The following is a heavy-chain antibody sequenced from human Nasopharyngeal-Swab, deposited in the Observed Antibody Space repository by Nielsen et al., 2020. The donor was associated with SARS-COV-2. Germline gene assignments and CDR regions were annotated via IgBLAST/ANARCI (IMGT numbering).Heavy chain of an antibody. CDR1: GFTFSSYW. J-gene: IGHJ4*02. D-gene: IGHD4-17*01. CDR3: ARVADYGDKSRFQPLPY. Sequence: GASLNISCAASGFTFSSYWMTWVRQPPGKGQEWGANINQDGSEKYYVDSVKGRFTISRGNADKSLYLEMNTLRAEDTAVYFCARVADYGDKSRFQPLPYWGRGTLVTVSS. CDR2: INQDGSEK. V-gene: IGHV3-7*01.